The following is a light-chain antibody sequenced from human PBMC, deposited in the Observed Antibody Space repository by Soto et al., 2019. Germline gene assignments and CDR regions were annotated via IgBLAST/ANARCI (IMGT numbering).Light chain of an antibody. CDR2: DAS. Sequence: EIVLPQTPGTLSLSPGERATLSCRASQSVSSSYLAWYQQKPGQAPRLLIYDASVRATGTPARFSGSGSGTAFTLTISSLEPEDFALYYCQQRSTWPTFGQGTRLEI. V-gene: IGKV3D-20*02. CDR3: QQRSTWPT. J-gene: IGKJ5*01. CDR1: QSVSSSY.